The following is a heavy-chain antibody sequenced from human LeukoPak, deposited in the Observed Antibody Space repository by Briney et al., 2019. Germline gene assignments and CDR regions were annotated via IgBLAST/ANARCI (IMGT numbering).Heavy chain of an antibody. V-gene: IGHV1-18*01. D-gene: IGHD4-11*01. CDR1: GYTFTSYG. CDR2: ISAYNGNT. CDR3: ARPVTTGWFDP. J-gene: IGHJ5*02. Sequence: GASVKVSCKASGYTFTSYGISWVRQAPGQGLEWMGWISAYNGNTNYAQKLQGRVTMTTDTSTSTAYMELSSLRSEDTAVYYCARPVTTGWFDPWGQGTLVTVSS.